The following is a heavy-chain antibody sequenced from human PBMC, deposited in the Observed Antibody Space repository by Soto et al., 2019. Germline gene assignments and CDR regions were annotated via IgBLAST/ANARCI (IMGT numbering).Heavy chain of an antibody. J-gene: IGHJ5*02. Sequence: PGGSLRLSCAASGFNFNDYYMNWIRQAPGKGLEWISYISSSGSYTNYADSVKGRFTISRDNAKNSLYLQMTGLISEDTTIYYCATRSGAAWGQGNLVTVSS. D-gene: IGHD3-10*01. CDR1: GFNFNDYY. CDR2: ISSSGSYT. CDR3: ATRSGAA. V-gene: IGHV3-11*03.